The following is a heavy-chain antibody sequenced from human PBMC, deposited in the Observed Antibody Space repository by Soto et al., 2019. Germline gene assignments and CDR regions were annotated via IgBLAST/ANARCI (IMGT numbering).Heavy chain of an antibody. CDR3: AKNWDTTCSSSSH. CDR2: ISGSAGST. V-gene: IGHV3-23*01. J-gene: IGHJ4*02. CDR1: GFTFTTYA. D-gene: IGHD6-6*01. Sequence: EVQLLESGGGLVQPGGSLRLSCAASGFTFTTYAMSWVRQAPGKGLEWVSAISGSAGSTYYADSVKGRFTISRDNSKNTLSLQMNSLRAEDTAVYYCAKNWDTTCSSSSHWGQGTLVSVSS.